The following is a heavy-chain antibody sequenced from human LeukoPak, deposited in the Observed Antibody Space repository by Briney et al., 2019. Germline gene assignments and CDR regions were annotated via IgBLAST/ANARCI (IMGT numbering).Heavy chain of an antibody. Sequence: GPSVNLSCNASGYTLTSRGTRWVRHPPAQGREWMGWINCHNGNTNYTQKLQGRLTMTTDTSTSTAYTEVRSLRSYDTAVYYCARDGISGGWNNDWGQGTLVTVSS. CDR3: ARDGISGGWNND. CDR2: INCHNGNT. V-gene: IGHV1-18*04. J-gene: IGHJ1*01. CDR1: GYTLTSRG. D-gene: IGHD6-19*01.